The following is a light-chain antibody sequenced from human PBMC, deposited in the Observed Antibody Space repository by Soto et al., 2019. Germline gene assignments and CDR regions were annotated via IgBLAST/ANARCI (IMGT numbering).Light chain of an antibody. CDR3: HHYGTSPT. CDR1: LNSGYSY. CDR2: GVS. V-gene: IGKV3-20*01. Sequence: EIVLTQSPGIMSLSPGETATHSYRPSLNSGYSYLSWYQHKHGQAPRLLIDGVSSSATDIPDRFSGSGTGIAFTLTISRLEHADFAVYFCHHYGTSPTFGQGTRLEIK. J-gene: IGKJ5*01.